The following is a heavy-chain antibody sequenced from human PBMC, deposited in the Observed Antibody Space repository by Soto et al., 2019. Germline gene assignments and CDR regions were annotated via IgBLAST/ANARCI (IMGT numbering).Heavy chain of an antibody. CDR3: AKDPNGDYVGAFDS. J-gene: IGHJ4*02. Sequence: GGSLRLSCRASGFSFSSFAMTWVLQAPGKGLEWVSSIGGSGIITYYTDSVKGRFTISRDNSGNTLFLHMNSLRADDTAVYYCAKDPNGDYVGAFDSWGQGTLVTVSS. D-gene: IGHD4-17*01. V-gene: IGHV3-23*01. CDR2: IGGSGIIT. CDR1: GFSFSSFA.